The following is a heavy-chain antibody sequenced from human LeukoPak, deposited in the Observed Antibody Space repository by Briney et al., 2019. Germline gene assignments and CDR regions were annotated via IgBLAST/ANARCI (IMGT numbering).Heavy chain of an antibody. J-gene: IGHJ3*02. CDR1: GFTFSNAVTNAG. CDR2: VKSKTYGGTT. V-gene: IGHV3-15*01. D-gene: IGHD3-10*01. Sequence: GGSLRLSCTASGFTFSNAVTNAGMRWVRQAPGKGLECVGRVKSKTYGGTTDYAAPVKGGFSISRDDLKNTPYLQLNSLPIEATAVYYCVRLWSGAFIWGQGTMVSASS. CDR3: VRLWSGAFI.